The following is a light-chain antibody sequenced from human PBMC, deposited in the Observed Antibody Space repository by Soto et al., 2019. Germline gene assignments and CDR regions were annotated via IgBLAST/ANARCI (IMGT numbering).Light chain of an antibody. CDR3: QQSYSTPPT. CDR1: QTISNY. J-gene: IGKJ2*01. V-gene: IGKV1-39*01. CDR2: DAS. Sequence: DLQMTQSPSSLSASAGDRVTITCRASQTISNYLNCYQHNPGKAPKLLISDASSLQSGIPSRFSGGGSGTDFTLTISNLQPEDFATYYCQQSYSTPPTFGQGTKVEIK.